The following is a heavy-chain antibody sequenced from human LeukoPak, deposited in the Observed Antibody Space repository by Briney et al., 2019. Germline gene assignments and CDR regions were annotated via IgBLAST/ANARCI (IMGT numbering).Heavy chain of an antibody. V-gene: IGHV4-4*07. Sequence: SETLSLTCTVSGGPISSYYWSWIRQPAGKGLEWIGRIYTSGSTNYNPSLKSRVTMSVDTSKNQFSLKLSSDCARADGSSPYKGYFDYWGQGTLVTVSS. CDR1: GGPISSYY. D-gene: IGHD6-6*01. CDR2: IYTSGST. J-gene: IGHJ4*02. CDR3: KGYFDY.